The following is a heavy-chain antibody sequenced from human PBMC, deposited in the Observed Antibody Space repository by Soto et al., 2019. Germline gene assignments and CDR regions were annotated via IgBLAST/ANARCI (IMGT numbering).Heavy chain of an antibody. CDR3: ARAQITGHLDS. CDR1: GGSVSSGSYY. CDR2: IFHSGTT. Sequence: QVPRQEAGPGLVKPSETLSLSCTVSGGSVSSGSYYWSWIRQPPGKALEFIGHIFHSGTTNYNPSLKRRVIISVDTPATHFSLRLRSVTAAETAVYYCARAQITGHLDSWGQGYLVTVSS. J-gene: IGHJ4*02. V-gene: IGHV4-61*03. D-gene: IGHD1-20*01.